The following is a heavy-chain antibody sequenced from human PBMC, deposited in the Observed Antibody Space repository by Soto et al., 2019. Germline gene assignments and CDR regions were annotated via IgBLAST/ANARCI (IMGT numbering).Heavy chain of an antibody. D-gene: IGHD6-13*01. CDR1: GGTLSSYA. Sequence: GASVKVSCKASGGTLSSYAISWVRQAPGQGLEWMGGIIPIFGTANYAQKFQDRVTITADESTSTAYMELSSLRSEDTAVYYCARDNRRIAAAGTGTYGMVVWGQGTTVNVSS. CDR2: IIPIFGTA. V-gene: IGHV1-69*13. CDR3: ARDNRRIAAAGTGTYGMVV. J-gene: IGHJ6*02.